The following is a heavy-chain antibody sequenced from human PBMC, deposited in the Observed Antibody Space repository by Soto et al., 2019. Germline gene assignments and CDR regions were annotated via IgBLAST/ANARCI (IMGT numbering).Heavy chain of an antibody. CDR1: GYTLTELS. D-gene: IGHD2-2*01. J-gene: IGHJ5*02. V-gene: IGHV1-24*01. CDR3: ATSLYCSSTSCYPPAYNWFDP. CDR2: FDPEDGET. Sequence: ASVKVSCKVSGYTLTELSMHWVRQAPGKGLERMGGFDPEDGETIYAQKFQGRVTMTEDTSTDTAYMELSSLRSEDTAVYYCATSLYCSSTSCYPPAYNWFDPWGQGTLVTVSS.